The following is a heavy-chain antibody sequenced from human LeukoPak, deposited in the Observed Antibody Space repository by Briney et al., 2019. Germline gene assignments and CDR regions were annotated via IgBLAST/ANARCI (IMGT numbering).Heavy chain of an antibody. D-gene: IGHD4-23*01. J-gene: IGHJ4*02. Sequence: SETLSLTCAVYGGSFSGYYWSWIRQPPGKGLEWIGEINHSGSTNYNPSLKSRVTISVDTSKNQFSLKLSPVTAADTAVYYCARVRSGDYGGNHDYRGQGTLVTVSS. CDR3: ARVRSGDYGGNHDY. CDR1: GGSFSGYY. V-gene: IGHV4-34*01. CDR2: INHSGST.